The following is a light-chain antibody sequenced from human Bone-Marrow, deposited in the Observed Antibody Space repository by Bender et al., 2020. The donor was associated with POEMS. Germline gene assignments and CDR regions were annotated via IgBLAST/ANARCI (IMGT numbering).Light chain of an antibody. CDR3: QVWNGRLRL. Sequence: SHVLTQPPSVSVAPGQTATITCGGSDIVSRSVHWYQQTPGRAPVVVVYDGVDRRPGVPELFSGSNFGITATLTISRVEAGDEADYDCQVWNGRLRLFGGGTKLTVL. CDR1: DIVSRS. J-gene: IGLJ2*01. CDR2: DGV. V-gene: IGLV3-21*02.